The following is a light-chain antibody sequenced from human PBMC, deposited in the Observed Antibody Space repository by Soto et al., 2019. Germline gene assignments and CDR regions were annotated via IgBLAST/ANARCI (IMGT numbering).Light chain of an antibody. CDR3: LQYNSYPRT. J-gene: IGKJ1*01. CDR2: KAS. CDR1: QTISSW. V-gene: IGKV1-5*03. Sequence: DIHLTQSPSFLSASVGDRVTITCRASQTISSWLAWYQQKPGKAPKLLIYKASTLKSGVPSRFSGSGSGTDFTLTISSLQPEDFATYYCLQYNSYPRTFGQGTKVDIK.